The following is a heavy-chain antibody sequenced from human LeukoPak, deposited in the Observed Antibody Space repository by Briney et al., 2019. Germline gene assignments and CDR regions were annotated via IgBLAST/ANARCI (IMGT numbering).Heavy chain of an antibody. CDR3: ARESSPAYYYMDV. CDR1: GYTFPSYY. D-gene: IGHD5/OR15-5a*01. V-gene: IGHV1-46*01. J-gene: IGHJ6*03. CDR2: INPSGSST. Sequence: ASVKVSCKASGYTFPSYYMHWVRQAPGQGLEWMGIINPSGSSTSYAQKFQGRVTITTDESTSTAYMELSSLRSEDTAVYYCARESSPAYYYMDVWGKGTTVTVSS.